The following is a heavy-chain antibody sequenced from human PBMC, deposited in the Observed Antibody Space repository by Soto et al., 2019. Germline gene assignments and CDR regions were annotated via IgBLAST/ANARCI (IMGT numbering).Heavy chain of an antibody. J-gene: IGHJ4*02. CDR2: INPILTMS. CDR3: ATSFGSGYRAFDY. CDR1: GDTFSFYT. Sequence: QVQLVQSGAEVKKPGSSVRVSCKASGDTFSFYTINWVRQAPGLGLEWMGRINPILTMSNYAQKFEGRVTITAHTSTTPAYMALSSLRSEDTAMYYCATSFGSGYRAFDYWGQGALVTVSS. D-gene: IGHD3-10*01. V-gene: IGHV1-69*02.